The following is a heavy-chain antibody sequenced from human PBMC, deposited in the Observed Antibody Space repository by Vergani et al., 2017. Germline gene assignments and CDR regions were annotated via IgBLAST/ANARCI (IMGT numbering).Heavy chain of an antibody. CDR1: GFTFSSYS. V-gene: IGHV3-21*01. CDR2: ISSSSSYI. Sequence: EVQLVESGGGLVKPGGSLRLSCAASGFTFSSYSMNWVRPAPGKGLEWVSSISSSSSYIYYADSVKGRFTISRDNAKNSLYLQMNSLRAEDTAVYYCARAPKPPGYYYGSGSYYNPDYYYYGMDVWGQGTTVTVSS. CDR3: ARAPKPPGYYYGSGSYYNPDYYYYGMDV. D-gene: IGHD3-10*01. J-gene: IGHJ6*02.